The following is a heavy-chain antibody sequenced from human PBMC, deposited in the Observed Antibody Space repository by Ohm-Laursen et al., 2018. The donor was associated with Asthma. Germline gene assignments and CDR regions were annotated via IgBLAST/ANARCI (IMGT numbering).Heavy chain of an antibody. CDR2: ISTPSTFI. Sequence: GSLRLSCTASGYTFRRYSIHWVRQIPGKGLEWVASISTPSTFIYYADSVRGRFTASRDNARNSVYLQMNSLRAEDTALYYCARIGPEWELPGREYSLHHWGEGTLVTVSS. J-gene: IGHJ1*01. V-gene: IGHV3-21*01. D-gene: IGHD1-26*01. CDR3: ARIGPEWELPGREYSLHH. CDR1: GYTFRRYS.